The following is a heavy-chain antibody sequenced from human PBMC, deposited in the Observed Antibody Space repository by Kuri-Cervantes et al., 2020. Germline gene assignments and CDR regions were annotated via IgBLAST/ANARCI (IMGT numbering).Heavy chain of an antibody. J-gene: IGHJ5*02. Sequence: SLKISCVVSGFIIDDYAMHWVRQAPGKGLEWVSVISWNSDRLVYADSVKGRFTISRDNAKSSLFLQMNSLRPEDTALYFCVKDRMGYSDSPGSLLDPWGQGTLVTVSS. D-gene: IGHD3-16*01. CDR2: ISWNSDRL. V-gene: IGHV3-9*01. CDR1: GFIIDDYA. CDR3: VKDRMGYSDSPGSLLDP.